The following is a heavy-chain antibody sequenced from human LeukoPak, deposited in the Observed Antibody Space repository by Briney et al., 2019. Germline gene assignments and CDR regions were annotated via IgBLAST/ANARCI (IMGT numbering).Heavy chain of an antibody. CDR3: AKAPVTTCRGAFCYPFDY. CDR2: ISTSGGTK. CDR1: GFTFSSFE. J-gene: IGHJ4*02. D-gene: IGHD2-15*01. Sequence: GGSLRLSCAAPGFTFSSFEMNWVRQAPGRGLEWLSHISTSGGTKYYADSVKGRFTISRDSSKNTLFLQMNRLRPEDAAVYYCAKAPVTTCRGAFCYPFDYWGLGTLVTVSS. V-gene: IGHV3-48*03.